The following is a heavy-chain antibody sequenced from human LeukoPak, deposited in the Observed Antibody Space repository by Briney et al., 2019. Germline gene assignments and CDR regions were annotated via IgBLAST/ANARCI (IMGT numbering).Heavy chain of an antibody. CDR1: GYTFTSYD. J-gene: IGHJ5*02. CDR3: ARGSYYDFWSGYLYNWFDP. D-gene: IGHD3-3*01. V-gene: IGHV1-8*01. CDR2: MNPNSGNT. Sequence: ASVKVSCKASGYTFTSYDINWVRQATGQGFEWMGWMNPNSGNTGYAQKFQGRVTMTRNTSISTAYMELSSLRSEDTAVYYCARGSYYDFWSGYLYNWFDPRGQGTLVTVSS.